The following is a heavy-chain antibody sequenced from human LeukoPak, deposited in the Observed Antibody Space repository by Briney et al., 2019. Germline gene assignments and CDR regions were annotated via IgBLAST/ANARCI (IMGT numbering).Heavy chain of an antibody. J-gene: IGHJ4*02. CDR1: GFTFSTYT. CDR3: AREDGVVGASSAFDY. D-gene: IGHD1-26*01. V-gene: IGHV3-21*01. CDR2: INNRGNYI. Sequence: PGGSLRLSCAASGFTFSTYTMKWVRQAHGEGMEWVSSINNRGNYIYYADSVKGRFTISRDNAKNSLYLQMNSLRAEDTAVYYCAREDGVVGASSAFDYWGQGILVTVSS.